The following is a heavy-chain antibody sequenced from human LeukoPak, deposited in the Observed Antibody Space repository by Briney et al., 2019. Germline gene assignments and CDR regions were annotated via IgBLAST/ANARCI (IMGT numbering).Heavy chain of an antibody. Sequence: SGGSLRLSCADSGFTFSSYAMSWVRQAPGEGLEWVSAISGSGGSTYYADSVKGRFTISRDNSKNTLYLQMNSLRAEDTAVYYCAKDDPSQVAFDYWGQGTLVTVSS. CDR3: AKDDPSQVAFDY. J-gene: IGHJ4*02. D-gene: IGHD5-12*01. CDR1: GFTFSSYA. V-gene: IGHV3-23*01. CDR2: ISGSGGST.